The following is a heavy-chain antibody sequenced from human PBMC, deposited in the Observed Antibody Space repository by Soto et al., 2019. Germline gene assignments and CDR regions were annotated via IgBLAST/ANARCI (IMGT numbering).Heavy chain of an antibody. Sequence: SETLSLTCAVYGGSFSGYYRSWIRQPPGKGLEWIGEINHSGSTNYNPSLKSRVTISVDTSKNQFSLKLSSVTAADTAVYYCARTKGAAAGTSFDYWGQGTLVTVSS. J-gene: IGHJ4*02. CDR2: INHSGST. CDR3: ARTKGAAAGTSFDY. V-gene: IGHV4-34*01. CDR1: GGSFSGYY. D-gene: IGHD6-13*01.